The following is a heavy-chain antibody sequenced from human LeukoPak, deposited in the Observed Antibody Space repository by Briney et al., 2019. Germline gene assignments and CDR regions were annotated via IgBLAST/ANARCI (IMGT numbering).Heavy chain of an antibody. V-gene: IGHV1-2*02. CDR3: AVAPGDY. Sequence: ASVKVSCKASGYNFTGYYIHWVRQAPGQGLEWMGWINPNSDYTFYAQKFQGRVTLTRDTSISTVYMELTTLTSDDTALYYCAVAPGDYWGQGTLVSVSA. D-gene: IGHD2-21*01. CDR1: GYNFTGYY. J-gene: IGHJ4*02. CDR2: INPNSDYT.